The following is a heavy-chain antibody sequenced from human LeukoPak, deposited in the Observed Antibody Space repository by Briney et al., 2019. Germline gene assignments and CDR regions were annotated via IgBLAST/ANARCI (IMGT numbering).Heavy chain of an antibody. D-gene: IGHD6-13*01. V-gene: IGHV1-18*01. Sequence: ASVKVSCKASDYTFTSYGISWVRQAPGQGLEWMGWISAYNGNTNYAQKLQGRVTITTDTSTSTAYMELRSLRSDDTAVYYCARDRRPIAAAGIWWLDPWGQGTLVTVSS. CDR1: DYTFTSYG. CDR3: ARDRRPIAAAGIWWLDP. CDR2: ISAYNGNT. J-gene: IGHJ5*02.